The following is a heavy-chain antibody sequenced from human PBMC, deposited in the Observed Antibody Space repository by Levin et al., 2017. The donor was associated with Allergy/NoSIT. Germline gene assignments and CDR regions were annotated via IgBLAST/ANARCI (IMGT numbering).Heavy chain of an antibody. CDR1: GFTFSSYA. J-gene: IGHJ1*01. V-gene: IGHV3-23*01. D-gene: IGHD6-6*01. CDR2: ISGSGGTT. Sequence: GESLKISCAASGFTFSSYAMTWVRQAPGKGLEWVSGISGSGGTTYYADSVKGRFTISRDNSKNTLYLQMNSLRAEDTAVYYCAKWDYSSSAVYFQHWGQGTLVSVSS. CDR3: AKWDYSSSAVYFQH.